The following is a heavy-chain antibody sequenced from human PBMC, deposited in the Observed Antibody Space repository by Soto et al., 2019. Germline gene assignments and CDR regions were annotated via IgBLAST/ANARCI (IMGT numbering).Heavy chain of an antibody. CDR3: ARGGTMVRGVPAWGMDV. J-gene: IGHJ6*02. V-gene: IGHV3-13*05. Sequence: LRLSCAASGFTFSSYDMHWVRQATGKGLEWVSAIGTAGDPYYPGSVKGRFTISRENAKNSLYLQMNSLRAGDTAVYYCARGGTMVRGVPAWGMDVWGQGTTVTVSS. D-gene: IGHD3-10*01. CDR2: IGTAGDP. CDR1: GFTFSSYD.